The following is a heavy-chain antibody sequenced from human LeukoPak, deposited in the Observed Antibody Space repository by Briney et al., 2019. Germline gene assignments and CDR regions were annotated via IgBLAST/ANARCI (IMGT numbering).Heavy chain of an antibody. CDR3: AKYRPDSYGYRDY. CDR1: GFTFSGFA. CDR2: ISGPSSHT. Sequence: GGSLRLSCVASGFTFSGFAMIWVRQAPGKGLQWVSAISGPSSHTYYADSVKGRFTISRDNSKNTLYLQMNSLGAEDTALYYCAKYRPDSYGYRDYWGQGTLITVSS. D-gene: IGHD5-18*01. V-gene: IGHV3-23*01. J-gene: IGHJ4*02.